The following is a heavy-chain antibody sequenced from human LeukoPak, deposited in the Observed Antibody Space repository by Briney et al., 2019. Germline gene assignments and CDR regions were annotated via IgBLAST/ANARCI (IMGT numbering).Heavy chain of an antibody. D-gene: IGHD2-2*02. CDR2: IRYDGSNK. Sequence: GGSLRLSCAASGFTFSSYGMHWVRQAPGKGLEWVAFIRYDGSNKYYADSVKGRFTISRDNAKNSLYLQMNSLRAEDTAVYYCASLGCSSTSCYNYWGQGTLVTVSS. CDR3: ASLGCSSTSCYNY. V-gene: IGHV3-30*02. CDR1: GFTFSSYG. J-gene: IGHJ4*02.